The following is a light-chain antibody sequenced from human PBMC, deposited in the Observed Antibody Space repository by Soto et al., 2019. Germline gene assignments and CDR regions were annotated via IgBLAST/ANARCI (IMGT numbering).Light chain of an antibody. CDR2: GAT. CDR3: QQYNKGPWT. V-gene: IGKV3D-15*01. J-gene: IGKJ1*01. Sequence: EIVMTQSPATLSVSPGGSATLSCRASQSVSINLAWYQQKPGQAPRLLISGATTRATDIPARFSGSGSGTEFTLTIPTLQSEDSAVYYCQQYNKGPWTFGQGTEVEIK. CDR1: QSVSIN.